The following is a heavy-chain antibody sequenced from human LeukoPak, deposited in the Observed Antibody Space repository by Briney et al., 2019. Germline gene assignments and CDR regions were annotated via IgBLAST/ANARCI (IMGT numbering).Heavy chain of an antibody. CDR2: INHGGST. V-gene: IGHV4-34*01. J-gene: IGHJ5*02. CDR3: ARDKSSGWYIGLDNWFDP. D-gene: IGHD6-19*01. Sequence: SETLSLTCAVYGGSFSGYYWSWIRQPPGKGLEWIGEINHGGSTNYNPSLKSRVTISVDTSKNQFSLKLSSVTAADTAVYYCARDKSSGWYIGLDNWFDPWGQGTLVTVSS. CDR1: GGSFSGYY.